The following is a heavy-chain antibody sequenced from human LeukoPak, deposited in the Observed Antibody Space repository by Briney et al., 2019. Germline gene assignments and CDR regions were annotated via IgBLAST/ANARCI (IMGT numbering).Heavy chain of an antibody. V-gene: IGHV1-69*13. CDR3: ARGLGYQLQYSPASYYGMDV. J-gene: IGHJ6*02. CDR2: IVPIFGTA. Sequence: SVKVSCKASGGPFSSYGISWVRQAPGQGLEWMGGIVPIFGTAKYAWKLQGRVTITADESTTTAYMELSSLRSEDTAVFYCARGLGYQLQYSPASYYGMDVWGQGTTVTV. D-gene: IGHD2/OR15-2a*01. CDR1: GGPFSSYG.